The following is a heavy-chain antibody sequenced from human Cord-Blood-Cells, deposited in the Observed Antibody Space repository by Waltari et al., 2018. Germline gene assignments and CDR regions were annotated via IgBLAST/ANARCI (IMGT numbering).Heavy chain of an antibody. V-gene: IGHV1-8*01. CDR1: GYTFTSYD. CDR2: MNPNSGNT. J-gene: IGHJ6*02. CDR3: ASSGMGTGDLGSGMDV. D-gene: IGHD7-27*01. Sequence: QVQLVQSGAEVKKPGASVKVSCKASGYTFTSYDIHWVRQATGQGLEWMGWMNPNSGNTGYAQKFQGRVTMTRNTSISTAYMELSSLRSEDTAVYYCASSGMGTGDLGSGMDVWGQGTTVTVSS.